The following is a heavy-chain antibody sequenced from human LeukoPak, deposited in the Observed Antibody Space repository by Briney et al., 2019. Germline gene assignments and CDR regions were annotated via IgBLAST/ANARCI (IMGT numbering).Heavy chain of an antibody. V-gene: IGHV1-69*01. CDR1: GGTFSSYA. D-gene: IGHD4-11*01. Sequence: ASVKVSCKASGGTFSSYAISWVRQAPGQGLEWMGGIIPIFGTANYAQKFQGRVTITADESTSTAYMELSSLRSEDTAVYYCARGVLIYSNYDNWFDPWGQGTLVTVSS. CDR2: IIPIFGTA. J-gene: IGHJ5*02. CDR3: ARGVLIYSNYDNWFDP.